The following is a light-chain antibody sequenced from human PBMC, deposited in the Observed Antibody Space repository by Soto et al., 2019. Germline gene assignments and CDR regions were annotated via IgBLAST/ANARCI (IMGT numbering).Light chain of an antibody. V-gene: IGKV1-39*01. J-gene: IGKJ1*01. CDR1: QSISSY. CDR3: QQSYSTPRT. CDR2: AAS. Sequence: DIQMTQSRSSRSASVGDRVTITCRASQSISSYLNWYQQKPGKVPKLLIYAASSLQSGVPSRFSGSGSGTDFTLTISSLQPEDFATDYCQQSYSTPRTFGQETKVDIK.